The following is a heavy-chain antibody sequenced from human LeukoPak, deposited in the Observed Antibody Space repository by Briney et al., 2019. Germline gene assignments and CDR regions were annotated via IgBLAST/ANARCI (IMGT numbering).Heavy chain of an antibody. CDR3: AREAAAGTFYFDY. J-gene: IGHJ4*02. CDR2: IYTSAST. CDR1: GASISNYY. V-gene: IGHV4-4*07. Sequence: SETLSLTCIVSGASISNYYWSWIRQPAGKGLEWIGRIYTSASTNYNPSLKSRVTMSVDTSKNQFSLKLSSVTAADTAVYYCAREAAAGTFYFDYWGQGTLVTVSS. D-gene: IGHD6-13*01.